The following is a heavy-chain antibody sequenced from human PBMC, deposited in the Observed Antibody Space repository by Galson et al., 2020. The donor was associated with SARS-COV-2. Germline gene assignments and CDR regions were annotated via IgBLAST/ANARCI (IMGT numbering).Heavy chain of an antibody. D-gene: IGHD6-19*01. V-gene: IGHV1-2*02. J-gene: IGHJ4*02. CDR3: ARIVGIAVAGTRAGY. CDR1: GYTFTGYY. CDR2: INPNSGGT. Sequence: ASVKVSCKASGYTFTGYYMHWVRQAPGQGLEWMGWINPNSGGTNYAQKFQGRVTMTRDTSISTAYMELSRLRSDDTAVYYCARIVGIAVAGTRAGYWGQGTLVTVSS.